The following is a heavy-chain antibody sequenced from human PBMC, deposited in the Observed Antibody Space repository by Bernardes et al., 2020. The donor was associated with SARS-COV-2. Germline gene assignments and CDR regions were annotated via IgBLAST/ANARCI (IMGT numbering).Heavy chain of an antibody. CDR1: GFTCSTFW. D-gene: IGHD6-6*01. Sequence: GGSLRLSCAASGFTCSTFWMTWVRQAPGKGLEWVANINQDGSETFYVDSVKGRFTISRDNAKNSLFMEMNTLRDEDTAVYYCARIYSTSSFDFDYWGQGTLVTVSS. CDR2: INQDGSET. J-gene: IGHJ4*02. V-gene: IGHV3-7*01. CDR3: ARIYSTSSFDFDY.